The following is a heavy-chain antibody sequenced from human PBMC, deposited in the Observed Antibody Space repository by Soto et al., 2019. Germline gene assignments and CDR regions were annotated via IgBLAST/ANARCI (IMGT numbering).Heavy chain of an antibody. Sequence: SVKVSCKASGFTFTNSAVQWVRQARGQRLEWIGWIVVGSSNTNYAQKFQERVTVTRDMSTSTAYMELGSLRSEDTAVYYCAAGHSGYYYDYYYYGMDVWGQGTTVTVSS. CDR3: AAGHSGYYYDYYYYGMDV. CDR2: IVVGSSNT. CDR1: GFTFTNSA. J-gene: IGHJ6*02. D-gene: IGHD1-26*01. V-gene: IGHV1-58*01.